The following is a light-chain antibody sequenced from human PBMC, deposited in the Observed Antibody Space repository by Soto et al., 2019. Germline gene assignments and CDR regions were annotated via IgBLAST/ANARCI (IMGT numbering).Light chain of an antibody. CDR3: YSYTASDTWV. CDR2: DVG. Sequence: QSALTQPRSLSGSPGQSVTISCTGTDSDVGGYNFVSWYQQLPGKAPKLIISDVGRRPSGVPHRFSGSKSGNTASLTISGLQADDEADYFCYSYTASDTWVFGGGTKLTVL. V-gene: IGLV2-11*01. CDR1: DSDVGGYNF. J-gene: IGLJ3*02.